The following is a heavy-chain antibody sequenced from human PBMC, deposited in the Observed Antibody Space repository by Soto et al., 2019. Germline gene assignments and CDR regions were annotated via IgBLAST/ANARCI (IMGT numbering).Heavy chain of an antibody. V-gene: IGHV3-23*01. D-gene: IGHD6-19*01. CDR3: ARRVSYSCGWYYFDY. CDR1: GFTFSNYV. J-gene: IGHJ4*02. Sequence: EVQLLESGGGLVQPGGSLRLSCAASGFTFSNYVMSWVRQAPGKGLEWVSTISSSGGSTYYADSVKGRFTISRDNSKNTLYLQMNSLRAEDTAVYYCARRVSYSCGWYYFDYWGQGTLVTVSS. CDR2: ISSSGGST.